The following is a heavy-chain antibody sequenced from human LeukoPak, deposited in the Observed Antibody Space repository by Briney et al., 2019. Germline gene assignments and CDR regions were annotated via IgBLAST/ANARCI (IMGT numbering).Heavy chain of an antibody. D-gene: IGHD2-15*01. CDR1: GFTFSSYA. CDR3: ARPELPGWSVFFDF. J-gene: IGHJ4*02. CDR2: INQDGSEK. Sequence: PGGSLRLSCVASGFTFSSYAMSWVRQAPGKGLEWVANINQDGSEKYYADAVKGRFTISRDNAEKSLYLQMNSLRAEDTAVYYCARPELPGWSVFFDFWGQGTLVTVSS. V-gene: IGHV3-7*01.